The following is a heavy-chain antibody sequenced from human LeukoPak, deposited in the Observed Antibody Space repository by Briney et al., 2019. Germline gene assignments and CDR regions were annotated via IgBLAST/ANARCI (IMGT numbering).Heavy chain of an antibody. D-gene: IGHD3-9*01. CDR1: GFTFSSYA. Sequence: PGASLRLSCAASGFTFSSYAMSWVRQAPGKGLEWVSAISGSGGSTYYADSVKGRFTISRDNSKNTLYLQVNSLRAEDTAVYYCAKATYYDISHQVDPWGQGTLVTVSS. J-gene: IGHJ5*02. CDR3: AKATYYDISHQVDP. CDR2: ISGSGGST. V-gene: IGHV3-23*01.